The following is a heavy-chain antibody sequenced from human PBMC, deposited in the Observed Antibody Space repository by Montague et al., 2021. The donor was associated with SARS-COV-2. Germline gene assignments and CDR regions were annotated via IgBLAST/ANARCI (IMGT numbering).Heavy chain of an antibody. Sequence: SLRLSCSASGFTFSRYAMHWVRQAPGKGLEWVAVISYDGSNKYYADSVXGRFTISRDNSKNTLYLQMNSLRAEDTAVYYCARDHLNRRGAEGFLTIFGVVTSNYFDYWGQGTLVTVSS. CDR3: ARDHLNRRGAEGFLTIFGVVTSNYFDY. V-gene: IGHV3-30*04. D-gene: IGHD3-3*01. CDR2: ISYDGSNK. CDR1: GFTFSRYA. J-gene: IGHJ4*02.